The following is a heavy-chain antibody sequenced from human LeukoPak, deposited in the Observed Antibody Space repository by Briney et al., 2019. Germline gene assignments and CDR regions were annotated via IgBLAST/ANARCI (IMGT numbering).Heavy chain of an antibody. CDR3: ARRYGSGSSGTFDY. J-gene: IGHJ4*02. D-gene: IGHD3-10*01. V-gene: IGHV4-59*01. CDR2: AYYSGST. Sequence: SETLSLTCTVSGGSIRSYYWSWIRQPPGKGLEWIGYAYYSGSTNYNPSLKSRVTISVDTSKNQFSLKLSSVTAADTAVYYCARRYGSGSSGTFDYWGQGTLVTVSS. CDR1: GGSIRSYY.